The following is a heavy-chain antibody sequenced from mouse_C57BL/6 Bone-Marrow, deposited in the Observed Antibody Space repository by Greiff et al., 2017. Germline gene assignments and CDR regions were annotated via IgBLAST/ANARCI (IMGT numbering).Heavy chain of an antibody. D-gene: IGHD1-1*01. CDR2: IWSGGST. CDR1: GFSLTSYG. J-gene: IGHJ2*01. CDR3: ARNIYYYGSSLDY. Sequence: VMLVESGPGLVQPSQSLSISCTVSGFSLTSYGVHWVRQSPGKGLEWLGVIWSGGSTDYNAAFISRLSISTDNANSQVFFKMNSLQADDTAIYFCARNIYYYGSSLDYWGQGTTLTVSS. V-gene: IGHV2-2*01.